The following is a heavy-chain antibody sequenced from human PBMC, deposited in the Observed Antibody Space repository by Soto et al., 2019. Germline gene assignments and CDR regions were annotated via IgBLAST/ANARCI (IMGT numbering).Heavy chain of an antibody. D-gene: IGHD2-2*01. CDR3: ARDPAGSTRPYYYGMDV. V-gene: IGHV3-21*01. J-gene: IGHJ6*02. CDR1: GFTFNTYS. Sequence: GGSLRLSCAASGFTFNTYSMNWVRQAPGKGLEWVSFISSRNSFIYYADSVRGRFTISRDNAKNSVFLQMNSLRVEDTAVYYYARDPAGSTRPYYYGMDVWGQGTTVTVSS. CDR2: ISSRNSFI.